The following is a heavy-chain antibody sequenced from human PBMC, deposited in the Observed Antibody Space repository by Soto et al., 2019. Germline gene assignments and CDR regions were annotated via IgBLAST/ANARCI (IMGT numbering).Heavy chain of an antibody. Sequence: KPGGSLRLSCVASGFIFTSYSMVWVRLAPGKGLEWVASISSGSDSIFYADSVKGRFTVSRDNAKNSLFLQMNNLRAEDTAVYFCARDRSADRFVQYFQHWGQGTQVTVSS. CDR2: ISSGSDSI. CDR3: ARDRSADRFVQYFQH. J-gene: IGHJ1*01. D-gene: IGHD6-19*01. V-gene: IGHV3-21*01. CDR1: GFIFTSYS.